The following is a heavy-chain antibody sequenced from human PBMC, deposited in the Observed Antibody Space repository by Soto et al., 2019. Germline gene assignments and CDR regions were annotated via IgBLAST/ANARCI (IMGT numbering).Heavy chain of an antibody. Sequence: EVQLVESGGGLVQPGGSLRLSCVASGFTFGNYWMHWVRQAPGKGLVWVSHINTDGSTTTYADSVKGRFTISRDNAKKTLYLQMTSLRAEDTAVYYCTRGGGGSLDYWGQGTLVTVSS. J-gene: IGHJ4*02. CDR1: GFTFGNYW. CDR3: TRGGGGSLDY. V-gene: IGHV3-74*01. CDR2: INTDGSTT. D-gene: IGHD1-26*01.